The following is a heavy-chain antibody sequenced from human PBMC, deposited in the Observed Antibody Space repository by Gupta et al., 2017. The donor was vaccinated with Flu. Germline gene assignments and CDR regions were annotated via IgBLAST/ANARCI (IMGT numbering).Heavy chain of an antibody. CDR3: ARVPLSNYDILTGYYPYYYYYGMDV. D-gene: IGHD3-9*01. J-gene: IGHJ6*02. CDR2: MNPNSGNT. V-gene: IGHV1-8*01. Sequence: WMNPNSGNTGYAQKFQGRVTMTRNTSISTAYMELSSLRSEDTAVYYCARVPLSNYDILTGYYPYYYYYGMDVWGQGTTVTVSS.